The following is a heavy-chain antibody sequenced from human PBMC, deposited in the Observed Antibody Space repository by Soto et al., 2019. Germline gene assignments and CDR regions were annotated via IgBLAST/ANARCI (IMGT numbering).Heavy chain of an antibody. D-gene: IGHD1-1*01. CDR1: GFTVSNNY. V-gene: IGHV3-66*01. J-gene: IGHJ4*02. CDR3: ARDGTYNWV. CDR2: IYSGGAT. Sequence: EVQLVESGGGLVQPGGSLRLSCAASGFTVSNNYMRWVRQAPGKGLEWVSLIYSGGATYYADSVKGRVTISRDNSKNTLYLQTNSLRAEDPAVYYCARDGTYNWVGGQGILVTVSS.